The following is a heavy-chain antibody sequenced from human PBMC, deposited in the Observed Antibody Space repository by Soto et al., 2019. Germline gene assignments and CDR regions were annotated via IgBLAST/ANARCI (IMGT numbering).Heavy chain of an antibody. D-gene: IGHD6-19*01. J-gene: IGHJ4*02. Sequence: QVQLVQSGAEVKKPGSSVKVSCKASGGTFSSYAISWVRQAPGQGLEWMGGIIPIFGTANYAQKFQGRVTITGEESTSTAYLDGSRLRSEDTALYYCARVCVTRFAVAVAGLGVLDYWGQGTLVTVSS. V-gene: IGHV1-69*01. CDR2: IIPIFGTA. CDR3: ARVCVTRFAVAVAGLGVLDY. CDR1: GGTFSSYA.